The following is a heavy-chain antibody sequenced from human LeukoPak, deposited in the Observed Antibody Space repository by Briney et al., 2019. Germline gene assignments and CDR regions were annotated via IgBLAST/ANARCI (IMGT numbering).Heavy chain of an antibody. CDR3: ARHSLLSSSSFDY. Sequence: GGSLRLSCATTGFIFGRYWMSWVRQTPGKGLEWVANINQDESEKNYVDPVKGRFTISRDNAKNSLFLQMNSLRAEDTAVFYCARHSLLSSSSFDYWGQGTLVTVSA. V-gene: IGHV3-7*01. D-gene: IGHD2/OR15-2a*01. CDR2: INQDESEK. CDR1: GFIFGRYW. J-gene: IGHJ4*02.